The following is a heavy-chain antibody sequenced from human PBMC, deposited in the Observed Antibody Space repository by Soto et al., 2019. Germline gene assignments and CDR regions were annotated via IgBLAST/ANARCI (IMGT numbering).Heavy chain of an antibody. Sequence: QVQLVESGGGVVQPGRSLRLSCAASGFTFSNYGMHWVRQAPGKGLEWVAVISYDGSNKYYADSVTGRFSISRDNSKNTLYLQMNSLRAEDTAVYYCAKGDWFDPWGQGTLVTVSS. CDR2: ISYDGSNK. CDR3: AKGDWFDP. CDR1: GFTFSNYG. J-gene: IGHJ5*02. V-gene: IGHV3-30*18.